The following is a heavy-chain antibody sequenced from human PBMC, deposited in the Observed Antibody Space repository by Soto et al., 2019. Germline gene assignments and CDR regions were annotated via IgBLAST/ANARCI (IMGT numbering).Heavy chain of an antibody. CDR2: IVPMFGTA. CDR3: ARSRALWLVGMDV. V-gene: IGHV1-69*13. CDR1: GGTFSRYA. D-gene: IGHD5-18*01. J-gene: IGHJ6*02. Sequence: SVKVSCKASGGTFSRYALSWVRQAPGQGPEWMGGIVPMFGTANYAQKFQGRVTITADESTSTAYMELSSLRSEDTAVYYCARSRALWLVGMDVWGQGTTVTVSS.